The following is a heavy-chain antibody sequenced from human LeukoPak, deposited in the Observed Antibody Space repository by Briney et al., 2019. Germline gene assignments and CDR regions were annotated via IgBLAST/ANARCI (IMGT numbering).Heavy chain of an antibody. J-gene: IGHJ3*02. V-gene: IGHV1-8*01. CDR2: MNPNSGNT. CDR3: ARDIGYCSGGSCYHAFDI. CDR1: GYTFTSYD. Sequence: ASVKVSCKASGYTFTSYDINWVRQATGQGLEWMGWMNPNSGNTGYAQKFQGRVTMTRNTSVSTAYMELSSLRSEDTAVYYCARDIGYCSGGSCYHAFDIWGQGTMVTVSP. D-gene: IGHD2-15*01.